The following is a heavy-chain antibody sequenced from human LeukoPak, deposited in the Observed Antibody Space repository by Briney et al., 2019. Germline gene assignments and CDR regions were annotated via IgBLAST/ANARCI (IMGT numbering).Heavy chain of an antibody. D-gene: IGHD6-19*01. J-gene: IGHJ4*02. Sequence: GGSLRLSCAASGFTFSSYAMSWVRQAPGKGLEWVSGISGSGGSTYYADSVEGRFTISRDNSQNTLYLQMNSLRADDTAVYYCAKRRDSSGWYYFDYWGQGTLVTVSS. V-gene: IGHV3-23*01. CDR1: GFTFSSYA. CDR2: ISGSGGST. CDR3: AKRRDSSGWYYFDY.